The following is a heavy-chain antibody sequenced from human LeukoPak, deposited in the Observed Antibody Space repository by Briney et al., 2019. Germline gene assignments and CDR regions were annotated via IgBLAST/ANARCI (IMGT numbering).Heavy chain of an antibody. Sequence: GGSLRLSCAASRFTFSNYAMHWVRQAPGKGLEWVAFIRYDGSNKYYADSVKGRFTISRDNSKNTLYLQMNSLRAEDTAVYYCAKDLSKGLLYRRGMYYFDYWGQGTLVTVSS. CDR2: IRYDGSNK. D-gene: IGHD3-10*01. CDR1: RFTFSNYA. CDR3: AKDLSKGLLYRRGMYYFDY. V-gene: IGHV3-30*02. J-gene: IGHJ4*02.